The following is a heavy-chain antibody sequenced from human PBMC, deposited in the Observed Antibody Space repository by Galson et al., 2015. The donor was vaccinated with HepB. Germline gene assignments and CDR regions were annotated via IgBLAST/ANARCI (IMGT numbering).Heavy chain of an antibody. D-gene: IGHD5-24*01. V-gene: IGHV3-30-3*01. Sequence: SLRLSCAASGFTFSSYAMHWVRQAPGKGLEWVAVISYDGSNKYYADSVKGRFTISRDNSKNTLYLQMNSLRAEDTAVYYCARVMVPMATIVVYYYYGMDVWGQGTTVTVSS. J-gene: IGHJ6*02. CDR3: ARVMVPMATIVVYYYYGMDV. CDR2: ISYDGSNK. CDR1: GFTFSSYA.